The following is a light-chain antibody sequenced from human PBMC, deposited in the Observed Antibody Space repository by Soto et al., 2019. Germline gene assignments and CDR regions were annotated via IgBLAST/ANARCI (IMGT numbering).Light chain of an antibody. J-gene: IGKJ1*01. CDR1: QSISDW. CDR2: QAS. Sequence: DIQMTQSPSTLSASVGDRVTITCRASQSISDWLAWYQQKPGKAPKLLIYQASSLYSGVPSRFSGSGSGTEFPLTISSLQPDDFATYYFQQCNTYSVRTFGQGTKVEMK. V-gene: IGKV1-5*03. CDR3: QQCNTYSVRT.